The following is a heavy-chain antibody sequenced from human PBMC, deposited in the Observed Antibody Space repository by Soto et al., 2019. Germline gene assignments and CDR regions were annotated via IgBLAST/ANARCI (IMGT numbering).Heavy chain of an antibody. CDR2: IDSSGEK. CDR1: GLSITDSEMG. Sequence: QVTLKESGPVLVKPTETLTLRCTVSGLSITDSEMGVSWIRQTPGQPLEWLAHIDSSGEKSYRTFLKSRLANSKDPSKSQIVLTMTNMDPADTATYYWARRHLAVAVSPWFDPWGQGIPVTVSS. J-gene: IGHJ5*02. V-gene: IGHV2-26*01. D-gene: IGHD6-19*01. CDR3: ARRHLAVAVSPWFDP.